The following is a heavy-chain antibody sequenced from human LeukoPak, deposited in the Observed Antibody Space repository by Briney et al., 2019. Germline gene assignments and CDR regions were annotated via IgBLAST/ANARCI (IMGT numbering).Heavy chain of an antibody. J-gene: IGHJ6*03. Sequence: SETLSLTCAVYGGSFSGYYWSWIRQPPGKGLEWIGEINHSGSTNYNPSLKSRVTISVDTSKNQFSLKLSSVTAADTAVYYCARGLNGYSSSYYYYYMDVWGKGTTVTVSS. V-gene: IGHV4-34*01. CDR2: INHSGST. CDR3: ARGLNGYSSSYYYYYMDV. CDR1: GGSFSGYY. D-gene: IGHD6-13*01.